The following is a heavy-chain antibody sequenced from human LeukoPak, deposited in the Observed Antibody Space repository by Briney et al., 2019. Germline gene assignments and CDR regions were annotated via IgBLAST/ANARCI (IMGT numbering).Heavy chain of an antibody. CDR1: GFTFSSYG. J-gene: IGHJ4*02. V-gene: IGHV3-30*03. Sequence: GRSLRLSCAASGFTFSSYGMHWVRQAPGKGLEWVAVISYDGSNKYYADSVKGRFTISRDNSKNTLYLQMNSLRAEDTAVYYCARDHHDTDSLPDYWGQGTLVTVSS. D-gene: IGHD3-9*01. CDR2: ISYDGSNK. CDR3: ARDHHDTDSLPDY.